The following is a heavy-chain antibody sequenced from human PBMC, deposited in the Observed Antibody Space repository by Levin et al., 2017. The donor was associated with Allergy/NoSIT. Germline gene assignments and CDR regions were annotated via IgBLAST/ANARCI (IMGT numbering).Heavy chain of an antibody. CDR3: AIGAGDCSGGSCYEPPDYFDY. J-gene: IGHJ4*02. D-gene: IGHD2-15*01. CDR2: ISSSSSYI. V-gene: IGHV3-21*01. CDR1: GFTFSSYS. Sequence: GGSLRLSCAASGFTFSSYSMNWVRQAPGKGLEWVSSISSSSSYIYYADSVKGRFTISRDNAKNSLYLQMNSLRAEDTAVYYCAIGAGDCSGGSCYEPPDYFDYWGQGTLVTVSS.